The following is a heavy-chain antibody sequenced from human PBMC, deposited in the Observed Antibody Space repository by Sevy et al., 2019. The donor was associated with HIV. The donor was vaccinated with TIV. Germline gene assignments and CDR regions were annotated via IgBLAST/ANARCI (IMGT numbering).Heavy chain of an antibody. Sequence: GGSLRLSCAASGFTFSSYAMGWVRQAPGKGLEWVSAISGSGGSTYYADSVKGRFTISRDNSKNTLYLQMNSLRAEDTAVYYCAKVGYYGSGRGGYGMDVWGQGTTVTVSS. J-gene: IGHJ6*02. V-gene: IGHV3-23*01. CDR1: GFTFSSYA. CDR2: ISGSGGST. CDR3: AKVGYYGSGRGGYGMDV. D-gene: IGHD3-10*01.